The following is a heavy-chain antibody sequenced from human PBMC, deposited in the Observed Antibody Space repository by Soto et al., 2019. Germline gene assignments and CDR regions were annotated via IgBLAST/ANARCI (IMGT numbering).Heavy chain of an antibody. CDR2: INPNSGGT. CDR1: GYTFTGYY. Sequence: ASVKVSCKASGYTFTGYYMHWVRQAPGQGLEWMGWINPNSGGTNYAQKFQGWVTMTRDTSISTACMELSRLRSDDTAVYYCARAGGSGKYYYYGMDVWGQGTTVTVSS. J-gene: IGHJ6*02. D-gene: IGHD3-10*01. CDR3: ARAGGSGKYYYYGMDV. V-gene: IGHV1-2*04.